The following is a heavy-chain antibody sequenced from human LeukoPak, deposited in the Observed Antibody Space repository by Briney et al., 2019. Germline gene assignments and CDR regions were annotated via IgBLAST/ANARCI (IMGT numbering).Heavy chain of an antibody. CDR2: TYYRSKMNN. CDR3: ASAYCGGGRCYGPFSC. V-gene: IGHV6-1*01. D-gene: IGHD2-15*01. Sequence: SQTLSLTCAISGDSLSGNSVAWNWLRQSPSRGLEWLGSTYYRSKMNNDYAVSVKSRITINPDTSKNQFSLQVKSVTPEDTAVYYCASAYCGGGRCYGPFSCWGQGTRVTVSS. J-gene: IGHJ4*02. CDR1: GDSLSGNSVA.